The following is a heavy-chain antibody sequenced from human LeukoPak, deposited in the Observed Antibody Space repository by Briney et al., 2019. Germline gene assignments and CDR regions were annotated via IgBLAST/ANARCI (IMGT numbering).Heavy chain of an antibody. V-gene: IGHV3-49*03. Sequence: GGSQRLSCTASGFNIGDYSLSWFRQAPGVGLEWVALIRREGYGGTTEYAASVKGRFTISRDDSKSIAYLQMNSLKTEDTGVYYCTRDHDFWRGPLDVWGKGTTVTVSS. D-gene: IGHD3-3*01. CDR2: IRREGYGGTT. CDR3: TRDHDFWRGPLDV. CDR1: GFNIGDYS. J-gene: IGHJ6*04.